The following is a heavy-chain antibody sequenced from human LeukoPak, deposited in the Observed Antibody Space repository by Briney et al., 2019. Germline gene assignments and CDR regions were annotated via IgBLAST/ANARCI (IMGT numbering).Heavy chain of an antibody. J-gene: IGHJ4*02. CDR2: ISWNSGSI. Sequence: GRSLRLSCAASGFLFDDYAMHWVRQAPGKDLEWVSGISWNSGSIGYADSVKGRFTISRDNAKNSLYLQMNSLRAEDTALYYCAKGSPLYYYGSGPIFDYWGQGTLVTVSS. CDR3: AKGSPLYYYGSGPIFDY. CDR1: GFLFDDYA. V-gene: IGHV3-9*01. D-gene: IGHD3-10*01.